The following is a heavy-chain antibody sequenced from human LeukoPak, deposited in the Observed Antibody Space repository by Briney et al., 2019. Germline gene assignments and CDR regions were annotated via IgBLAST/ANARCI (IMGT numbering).Heavy chain of an antibody. CDR1: GYTFTGYY. D-gene: IGHD3-22*01. V-gene: IGHV1-2*02. Sequence: ASVKVSCKASGYTFTGYYMHWVRQAPGQGLEWMGWINPNSGGTNYAQKFQGRVTMTRDTSISTAYMELSRLRSDDTVVYYCARASHYYDSSGYYVFDYWGQGTLVTVSS. CDR3: ARASHYYDSSGYYVFDY. J-gene: IGHJ4*02. CDR2: INPNSGGT.